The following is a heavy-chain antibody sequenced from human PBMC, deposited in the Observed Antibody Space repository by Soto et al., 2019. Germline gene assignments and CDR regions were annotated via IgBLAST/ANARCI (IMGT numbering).Heavy chain of an antibody. J-gene: IGHJ4*02. CDR1: GFTFSSYA. CDR2: ISGSGGST. Sequence: EVQLLESGGGLVQPGGSLRLSCAASGFTFSSYAMSWVRQAPGKGLEWVSAISGSGGSTYYAYSVKGRFTISRDNSKNTLYLQMNSLRAEDTALYYCAKGGYYYDSSGLDYWGQGTLVTVSS. CDR3: AKGGYYYDSSGLDY. D-gene: IGHD3-22*01. V-gene: IGHV3-23*01.